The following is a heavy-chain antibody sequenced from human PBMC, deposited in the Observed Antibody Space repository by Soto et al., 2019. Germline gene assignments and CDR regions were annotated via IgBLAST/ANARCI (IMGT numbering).Heavy chain of an antibody. CDR3: VKRSTCFEIWTGCYSTNYFGP. J-gene: IGHJ5*02. Sequence: GGYLRLSCSDSGFTFSEYSMHWVLQAPGKGLQYVSTISSDGDITYYADSVKGRFTISRDNSKNTLYLQMNSRSPEDRTVYYYVKRSTCFEIWTGCYSTNYFGPRGQGTLVTVAS. D-gene: IGHD3-9*01. CDR2: ISSDGDIT. V-gene: IGHV3-64D*06. CDR1: GFTFSEYS.